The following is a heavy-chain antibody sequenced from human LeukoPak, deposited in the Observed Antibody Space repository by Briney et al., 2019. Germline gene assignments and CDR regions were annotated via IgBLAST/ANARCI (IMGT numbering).Heavy chain of an antibody. CDR3: ARGRGFYDSSAYYCFDY. CDR2: ISAHNGKT. J-gene: IGHJ4*02. D-gene: IGHD3-22*01. V-gene: IGHV1-18*01. CDR1: GYTFTSYG. Sequence: ASVKVSCKASGYTFTSYGISWVRQAPGQGLEWLGWISAHNGKTNYAQKFQDRVTTTTDTSTRTAYMELRSLRSDDTAVYYCARGRGFYDSSAYYCFDYWGQGTLVTVPS.